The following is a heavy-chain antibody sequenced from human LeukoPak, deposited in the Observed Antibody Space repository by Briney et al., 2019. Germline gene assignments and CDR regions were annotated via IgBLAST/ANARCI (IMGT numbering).Heavy chain of an antibody. CDR2: ISSDGSEK. D-gene: IGHD3-10*01. Sequence: GRSLTLSCAASGFTFKNYAMHWVRLAPGKGLEWVAVISSDGSEKYYADSVQGRFTVSRDNSKSTLYLQMNSLTAEDTAMYYCAKGLRSESYYNTFDYWGQGTLVTASS. V-gene: IGHV3-30*18. J-gene: IGHJ4*02. CDR3: AKGLRSESYYNTFDY. CDR1: GFTFKNYA.